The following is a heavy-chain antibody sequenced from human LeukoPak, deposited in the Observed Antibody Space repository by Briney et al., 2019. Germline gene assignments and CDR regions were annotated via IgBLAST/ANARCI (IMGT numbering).Heavy chain of an antibody. Sequence: SETLSLTCAVYGGSFSGYYWSWIRQPPGKGLEWIGEINHSGSTNYNPSLKSRVTISVDTSKNQFSLKLSSVTAADTAVYYCARLNMVRGVIPHYYGMDVWGQGTTVTVSS. CDR1: GGSFSGYY. CDR3: ARLNMVRGVIPHYYGMDV. CDR2: INHSGST. D-gene: IGHD3-10*01. V-gene: IGHV4-34*01. J-gene: IGHJ6*02.